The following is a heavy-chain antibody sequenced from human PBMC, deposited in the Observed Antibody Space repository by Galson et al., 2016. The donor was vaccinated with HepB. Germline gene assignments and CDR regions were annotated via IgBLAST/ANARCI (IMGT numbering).Heavy chain of an antibody. J-gene: IGHJ5*01. CDR2: INPKSGGT. V-gene: IGHV1-2*02. CDR1: GYIFTDYY. CDR3: SRGGLSVKVVVIPNYDS. Sequence: SVKVSCKASGYIFTDYYIHWLRQAPGQGPEWMGWINPKSGGTNYAQKFKGRVTMTRDTSISTAYMEVSSATYDDTAVYYCSRGGLSVKVVVIPNYDSWGQGTLVTVSS. D-gene: IGHD3-22*01.